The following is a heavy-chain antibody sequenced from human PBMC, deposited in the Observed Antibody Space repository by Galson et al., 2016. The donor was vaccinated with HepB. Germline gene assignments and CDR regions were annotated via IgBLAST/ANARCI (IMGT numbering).Heavy chain of an antibody. CDR3: ARDLMSPYNWFDP. CDR2: ISSDGSST. CDR1: GFTFSTYA. J-gene: IGHJ5*02. V-gene: IGHV3-74*01. Sequence: SLRLSCAASGFTFSTYAMTWLRQVPGKGLVWVARISSDGSSTSYADSVKGRFTISRDNAKNTLYLQMNSLRAEDTAVYYCARDLMSPYNWFDPWGQGALVTVSS.